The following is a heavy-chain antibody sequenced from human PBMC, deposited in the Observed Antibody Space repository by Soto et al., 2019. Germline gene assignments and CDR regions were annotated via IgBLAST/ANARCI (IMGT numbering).Heavy chain of an antibody. D-gene: IGHD6-19*01. V-gene: IGHV4-31*03. CDR3: ARDFTDSGGATLGMGV. CDR1: GGSLSSGGYY. Sequence: SSETLSLTCTVSGGSLSSGGYYWSWIRQHPGKGLEWIGYIYYSGSTYYNPSLKSRVTISVDTSKNQFSLKLSSVTAADTAVYYCARDFTDSGGATLGMGVWGQGNTVTIS. CDR2: IYYSGST. J-gene: IGHJ6*02.